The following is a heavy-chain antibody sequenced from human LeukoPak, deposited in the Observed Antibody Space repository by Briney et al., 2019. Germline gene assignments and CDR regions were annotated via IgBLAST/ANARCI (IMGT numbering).Heavy chain of an antibody. CDR1: GGSISRSSNY. CDR2: IFYSGST. CDR3: ARSSLSSGYSG. V-gene: IGHV4-39*07. D-gene: IGHD3-22*01. J-gene: IGHJ4*02. Sequence: PSETLSLTCTVSGGSISRSSNYWGWIRQPPGKGLEWIGSIFYSGSTYYNPSLKSRVTISVDPSKNQFSLKLSSVTAADTAVYYCARSSLSSGYSGWGQGTLVTVSS.